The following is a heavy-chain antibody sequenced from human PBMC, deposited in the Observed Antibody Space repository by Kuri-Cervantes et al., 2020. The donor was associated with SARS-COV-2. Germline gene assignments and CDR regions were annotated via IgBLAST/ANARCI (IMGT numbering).Heavy chain of an antibody. V-gene: IGHV4-4*07. Sequence: ESLKISCTVSGGSISSYYWSWIRQPAGKGLEWIGRIYTSGSTNYNPSLKSRVTMSVDTSKNQFSLKLSSVTAADTAVYYCARGFSAIVVAHWYFDLWGRGTLVTVSS. J-gene: IGHJ2*01. CDR2: IYTSGST. D-gene: IGHD3-22*01. CDR1: GGSISSYY. CDR3: ARGFSAIVVAHWYFDL.